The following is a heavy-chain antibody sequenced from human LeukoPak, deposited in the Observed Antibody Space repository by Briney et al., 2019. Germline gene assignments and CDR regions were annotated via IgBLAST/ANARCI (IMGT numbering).Heavy chain of an antibody. J-gene: IGHJ4*02. CDR3: ARDRGYYGSGSYQNY. Sequence: TGGSLRLSCAASGFTFSSYAMHWVRQAPGKGLEWVAVISYDGSNKYYADSVKGRFTISRDNSKNTLYLQMNSLRAEDTAVYYCARDRGYYGSGSYQNYWGQGTLVTVSS. CDR2: ISYDGSNK. V-gene: IGHV3-30-3*01. CDR1: GFTFSSYA. D-gene: IGHD3-10*01.